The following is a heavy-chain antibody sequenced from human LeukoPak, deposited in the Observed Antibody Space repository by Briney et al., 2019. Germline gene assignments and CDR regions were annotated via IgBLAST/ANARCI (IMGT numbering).Heavy chain of an antibody. V-gene: IGHV6-1*01. CDR3: ARGWALVS. Sequence: SQTLSLTCAISGDSVSRYKTVWNWIRQSPSRGLEWLGKTYYRSKWYNDYAVSVKSRITINPDTSKNQFSLQLNSVTPEDTAVYYCARGWALVSWGQGTLVTVSS. D-gene: IGHD3-3*02. J-gene: IGHJ5*02. CDR2: TYYRSKWYN. CDR1: GDSVSRYKTV.